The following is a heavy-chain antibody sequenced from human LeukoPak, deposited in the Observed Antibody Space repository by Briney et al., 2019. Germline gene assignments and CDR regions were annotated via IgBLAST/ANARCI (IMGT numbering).Heavy chain of an antibody. CDR2: IKQDGSEK. D-gene: IGHD2-2*01. Sequence: GGSLRLSCAASGFTFSSYWMSRVRQAPGKGLEWVANIKQDGSEKYYVDSVKGRFTISRDNAKNSLYLQMNSLRAEDTAVYYCAREDGDCSSTSCYDPVFDYWGQGALVTVSS. CDR1: GFTFSSYW. J-gene: IGHJ4*02. V-gene: IGHV3-7*01. CDR3: AREDGDCSSTSCYDPVFDY.